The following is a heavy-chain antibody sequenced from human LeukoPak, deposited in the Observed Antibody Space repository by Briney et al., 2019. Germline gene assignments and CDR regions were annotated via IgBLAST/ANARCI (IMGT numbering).Heavy chain of an antibody. CDR3: ARDKTTVTTLYYYYMDV. J-gene: IGHJ6*03. V-gene: IGHV1-2*02. CDR1: GYTFTGYY. CDR2: INPNSGGT. D-gene: IGHD4-17*01. Sequence: ASVKVSCKASGYTFTGYYMHWVRQAPGQGLEWMGWINPNSGGTNYAQKFQGRVTMTRDTSISTAYMELSRLRSDDTAVYHCARDKTTVTTLYYYYMDVWGKGTTVTVSS.